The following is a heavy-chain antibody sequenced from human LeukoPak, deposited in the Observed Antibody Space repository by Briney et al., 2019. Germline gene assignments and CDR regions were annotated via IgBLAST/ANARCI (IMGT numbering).Heavy chain of an antibody. CDR3: ATDVTATSSDAFDI. D-gene: IGHD2-21*02. Sequence: ASVKVSCKASGYTFTSYYMHWVRQATGQGLEWMGWMNPNSGNTGYAQKFQGRVTITRNTSISTAYMELSSLRSEDTAVYYCATDVTATSSDAFDIWGQGTMVTVSS. CDR2: MNPNSGNT. J-gene: IGHJ3*02. CDR1: GYTFTSYY. V-gene: IGHV1-8*03.